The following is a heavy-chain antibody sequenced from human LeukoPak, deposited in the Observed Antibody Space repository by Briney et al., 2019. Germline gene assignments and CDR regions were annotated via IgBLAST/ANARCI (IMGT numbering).Heavy chain of an antibody. D-gene: IGHD2-8*01. V-gene: IGHV3-21*04. J-gene: IGHJ4*02. Sequence: GGSLRLSCAASGFTFSTHSMSWVRQSPGKGLEWVSSISSGSSHIYYADSMKGRLTISRDNAKNSLFLQMNSLRAEDTATYFCVKRPSESCSNGGCYFDSWGQGTLVTVSS. CDR3: VKRPSESCSNGGCYFDS. CDR1: GFTFSTHS. CDR2: ISSGSSHI.